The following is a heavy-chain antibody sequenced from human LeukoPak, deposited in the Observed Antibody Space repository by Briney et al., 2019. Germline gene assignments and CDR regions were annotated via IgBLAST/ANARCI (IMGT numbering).Heavy chain of an antibody. CDR1: GGSISSGGYY. CDR3: ARRGYSSYEVHGFDY. D-gene: IGHD5-12*01. CDR2: IYYSGST. Sequence: PSETLSLTCTVSGGSISSGGYYWRWIRQPQGKGLEWIGYIYYSGSTNYNPSLKSRVTISVDTSKTQFSLKLSSVTAADTAVYYCARRGYSSYEVHGFDYWGQGTLVTVSS. J-gene: IGHJ4*02. V-gene: IGHV4-61*08.